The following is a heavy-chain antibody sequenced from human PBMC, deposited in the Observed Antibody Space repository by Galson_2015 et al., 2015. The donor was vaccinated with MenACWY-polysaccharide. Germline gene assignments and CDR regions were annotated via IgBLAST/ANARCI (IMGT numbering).Heavy chain of an antibody. CDR3: ARVGVDFWSGSQEKAYYFDY. Sequence: SLRLSCAAPGITFSSFLMSWVRQAPGKGLEWVANINQDGSEKYYVDSVKGRFTISRDNAKNSLYLQMNSLRAEDTAVYYCARVGVDFWSGSQEKAYYFDYWGQGTLVTVSS. V-gene: IGHV3-7*01. J-gene: IGHJ4*02. CDR2: INQDGSEK. CDR1: GITFSSFL. D-gene: IGHD3-3*01.